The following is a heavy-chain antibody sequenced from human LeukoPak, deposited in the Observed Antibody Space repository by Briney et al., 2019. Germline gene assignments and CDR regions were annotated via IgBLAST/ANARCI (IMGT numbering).Heavy chain of an antibody. D-gene: IGHD2-21*02. CDR3: AKDDDGIVVVTAMDY. CDR2: ISGSGDNT. Sequence: GGSLRLSCAASGFSFSSYEMNWVRQAPGQGLEWVSGISGSGDNTYYADSVKGRFTISRDNSKNTLYLQKNSLRAEDTAVYYCAKDDDGIVVVTAMDYWGQGTLVTVSS. J-gene: IGHJ4*02. V-gene: IGHV3-23*01. CDR1: GFSFSSYE.